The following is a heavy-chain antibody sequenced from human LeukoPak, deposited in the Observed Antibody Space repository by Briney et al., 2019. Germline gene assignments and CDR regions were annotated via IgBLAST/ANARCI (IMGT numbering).Heavy chain of an antibody. Sequence: ASVKVSCKVSGYTLTELSMHGVRQAPGKGLEWMGGFDPEDGETIYAQKFQGRVTMTEDTSTDTAYMELSSLRSEDTAVYCCATRTYSGYDWEFDYWGQGTLVTVSS. D-gene: IGHD5-12*01. CDR1: GYTLTELS. V-gene: IGHV1-24*01. CDR2: FDPEDGET. CDR3: ATRTYSGYDWEFDY. J-gene: IGHJ4*02.